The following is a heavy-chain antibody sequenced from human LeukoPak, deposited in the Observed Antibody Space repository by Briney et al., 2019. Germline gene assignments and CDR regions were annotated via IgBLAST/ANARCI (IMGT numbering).Heavy chain of an antibody. J-gene: IGHJ4*02. Sequence: PSETLSLTCTVAGVSISSYSWTWIRQPPGRGLEWIGFISNSAITDYTPYLKRRVTISRDTTKTHFSLKLISVTAADAAVYYCARVGYYGSGSYYSDYFEHWGQGTRVTVSS. CDR1: GVSISSYS. D-gene: IGHD3-10*01. CDR3: ARVGYYGSGSYYSDYFEH. CDR2: ISNSAIT. V-gene: IGHV4-59*01.